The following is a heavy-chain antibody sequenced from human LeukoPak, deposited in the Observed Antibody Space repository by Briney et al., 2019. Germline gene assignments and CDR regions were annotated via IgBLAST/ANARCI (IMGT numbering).Heavy chain of an antibody. J-gene: IGHJ4*02. CDR1: GGSFSGYY. CDR3: ARGGGLGLRY. V-gene: IGHV4-34*01. Sequence: SETLSLTCAVYGGSFSGYYWSWIRQPPGKGLEWIGDINHSRSTKYNPSLKSRVTISVDTSKNQFSLKLSSVTAADTAVYYCARGGGLGLRYWGQGTLVTVSS. CDR2: INHSRST. D-gene: IGHD3-16*01.